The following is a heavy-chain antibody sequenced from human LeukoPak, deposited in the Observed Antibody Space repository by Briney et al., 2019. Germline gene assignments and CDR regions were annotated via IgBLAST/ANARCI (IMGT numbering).Heavy chain of an antibody. V-gene: IGHV3-66*01. CDR3: ARDVTGPDY. CDR1: GFTVSSNY. CDR2: IYSDGST. J-gene: IGHJ4*02. Sequence: GGSLRLSCAASGFTVSSNYMSWVRQAPGKGLEWVSIIYSDGSTYYADSVKGRFTISRDNSKNTLCLQMNSLRAEDTAVYYCARDVTGPDYWGQGTLVTVSS. D-gene: IGHD1-14*01.